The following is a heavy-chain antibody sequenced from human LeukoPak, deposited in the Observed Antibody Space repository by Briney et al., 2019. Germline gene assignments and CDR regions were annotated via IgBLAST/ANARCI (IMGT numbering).Heavy chain of an antibody. J-gene: IGHJ4*02. Sequence: ASVKVSCKASGYTFTGYYMHWVRQAPGQGLEWMGWINPNSGGTNYAQKFQGRVTMTRDTSISTAYMELSRLRSDDTAVYYCARVRVAGTKVLDYWGQGTLVTVSS. CDR2: INPNSGGT. D-gene: IGHD6-19*01. V-gene: IGHV1-2*02. CDR3: ARVRVAGTKVLDY. CDR1: GYTFTGYY.